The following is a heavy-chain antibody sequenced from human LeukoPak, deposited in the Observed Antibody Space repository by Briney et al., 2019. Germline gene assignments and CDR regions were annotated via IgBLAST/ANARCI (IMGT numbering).Heavy chain of an antibody. CDR3: ARDSSDGGTSSYRQSDY. CDR1: GFIFSNYW. J-gene: IGHJ4*02. CDR2: MKQDGSEQ. Sequence: PGGSLRLSCEASGFIFSNYWMSWVRQAPGKGPEWVANMKQDGSEQFYMDSVKGRFTISRDNANNSLYLQMNNLSAEDTAVYYCARDSSDGGTSSYRQSDYWGQGTLVTVSS. V-gene: IGHV3-7*01. D-gene: IGHD3-16*02.